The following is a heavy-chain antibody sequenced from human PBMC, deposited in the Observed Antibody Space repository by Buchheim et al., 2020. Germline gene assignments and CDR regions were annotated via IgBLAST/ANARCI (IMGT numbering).Heavy chain of an antibody. J-gene: IGHJ4*02. CDR3: ASPAYHYENSDYYPLLY. Sequence: QVQLEQSGAEVKEPGSSVKVSCKTSGGGFSSYSINWVRQAPGQGLEWMGGIIPLFGTTNYAQNLQDRLAITADTSTTIIYMELTGLGSEDTAVYFWASPAYHYENSDYYPLLYWGQGT. D-gene: IGHD3-22*01. CDR2: IIPLFGTT. CDR1: GGGFSSYS. V-gene: IGHV1-69*06.